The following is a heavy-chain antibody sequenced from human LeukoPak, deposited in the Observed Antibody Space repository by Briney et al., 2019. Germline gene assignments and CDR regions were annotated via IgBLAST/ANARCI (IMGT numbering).Heavy chain of an antibody. J-gene: IGHJ6*03. CDR3: ARDPGYHFYYYMDV. CDR2: ITWNSGAT. CDR1: GFTFDDYA. Sequence: GGSLGLSCAASGFTFDDYAMHWVRQTPGKGLEWVSGITWNSGATVYADSVKGRFTISRDNAKNSLSLQMNSLRLEDTALYFCARDPGYHFYYYMDVWGKGTTVTVSS. V-gene: IGHV3-9*01.